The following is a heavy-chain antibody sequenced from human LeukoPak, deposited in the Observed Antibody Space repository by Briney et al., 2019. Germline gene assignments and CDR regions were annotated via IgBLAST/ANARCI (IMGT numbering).Heavy chain of an antibody. V-gene: IGHV1-46*04. Sequence: ASVKVSCKAPGYTFSTYYIYWVRQAPGQGLEYMGRIDPSGGGTSYAQNLQGRVTMTRDTSTSTVYMELSGLTYEDTAVYYCARVSAIVGVINEYFQYWGQGTLVTVSS. CDR1: GYTFSTYY. D-gene: IGHD3-3*01. J-gene: IGHJ1*01. CDR3: ARVSAIVGVINEYFQY. CDR2: IDPSGGGT.